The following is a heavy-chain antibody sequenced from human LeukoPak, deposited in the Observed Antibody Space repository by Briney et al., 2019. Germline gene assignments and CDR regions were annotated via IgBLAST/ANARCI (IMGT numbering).Heavy chain of an antibody. CDR1: GFTFSSYW. J-gene: IGHJ4*02. D-gene: IGHD5-12*01. CDR3: VRDRGGNDYDY. Sequence: PGGSLRLSCAASGFTFSSYWMHWVRQAPGKGLEWVSSISSSSSYIYYADSVKGRFTISRDNAKNSLYLQMNSLRAEDTAVYYCVRDRGGNDYDYWGQGTLVTVAS. CDR2: ISSSSSYI. V-gene: IGHV3-21*01.